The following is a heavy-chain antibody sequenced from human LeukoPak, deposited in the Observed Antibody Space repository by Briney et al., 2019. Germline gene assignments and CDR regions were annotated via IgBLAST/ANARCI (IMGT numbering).Heavy chain of an antibody. V-gene: IGHV4-59*01. J-gene: IGHJ3*02. D-gene: IGHD2-8*01. CDR1: VGSISSYY. Sequence: SETLSLTRTVSVGSISSYYWSWIRQPPGKGLEWIGYIYYSGSTTYNPSLKSRVTISVDTSKNQFSLKLSSVTAADTAVYYCARDGLGYAIFDIWGQGTMATVSS. CDR2: IYYSGST. CDR3: ARDGLGYAIFDI.